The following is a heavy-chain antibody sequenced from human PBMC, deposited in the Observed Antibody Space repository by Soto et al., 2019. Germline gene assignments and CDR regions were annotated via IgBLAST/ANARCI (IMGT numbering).Heavy chain of an antibody. CDR3: ASGSTVINTLDF. Sequence: QVQLQESGPGLVKPSQTLSLTCTVSGGSITSGDYYWSWIRQPPGKGLEWVGYNYYGGSTYYNPSLVSRITISLDTAKNQFSLELTSVTAADTAVYYCASGSTVINTLDFWGQGTLVTVSS. V-gene: IGHV4-30-4*01. D-gene: IGHD4-17*01. CDR2: NYYGGST. CDR1: GGSITSGDYY. J-gene: IGHJ4*02.